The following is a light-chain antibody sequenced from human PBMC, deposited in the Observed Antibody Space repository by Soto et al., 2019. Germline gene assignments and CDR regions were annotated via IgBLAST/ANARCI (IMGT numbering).Light chain of an antibody. V-gene: IGKV1-33*01. CDR3: QQYNSYSGT. CDR1: QDISNY. CDR2: DAS. J-gene: IGKJ2*01. Sequence: DIQMTQSPSSLSASVGDRVTITCQASQDISNYLNWYQQKPGKAPKLLIYDASNLESGVPSRFSGSGSGTESTLTISSLQPDDFATYYCQQYNSYSGTFGQGTKVDIK.